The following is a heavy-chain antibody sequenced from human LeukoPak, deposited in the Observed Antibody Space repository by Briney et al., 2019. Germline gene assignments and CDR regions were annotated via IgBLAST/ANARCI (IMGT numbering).Heavy chain of an antibody. V-gene: IGHV3-23*01. D-gene: IGHD2-15*01. Sequence: GGSLRLSCAASGFTFSSYAMSWVRQAPGKGLEWVSAISGSGGSTYYADSVKGRFTISRDNSKNTLYLQMNSLRAEDTAVYYCAKDVDIVVALAATTFDYWGQGTLVTVSS. CDR1: GFTFSSYA. CDR2: ISGSGGST. CDR3: AKDVDIVVALAATTFDY. J-gene: IGHJ4*02.